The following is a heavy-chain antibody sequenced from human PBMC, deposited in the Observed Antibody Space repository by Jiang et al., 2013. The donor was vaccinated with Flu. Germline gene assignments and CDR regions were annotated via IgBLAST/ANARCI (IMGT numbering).Heavy chain of an antibody. J-gene: IGHJ6*02. CDR2: IIPLLGIA. V-gene: IGHV1-69*04. CDR3: ARGGNYCTSTSCYGGLPGYYYYGMDV. Sequence: SSVKVSCKASGGTFSSYAISWVRQAPGQGLQWMGGIIPLLGIANYAQKFQGRVTITADKSTSTAYMELTSLRSEETAVYYCARGGNYCTSTSCYGGLPGYYYYGMDVWGQGTTVTVS. CDR1: GGTFSSYA. D-gene: IGHD2-2*01.